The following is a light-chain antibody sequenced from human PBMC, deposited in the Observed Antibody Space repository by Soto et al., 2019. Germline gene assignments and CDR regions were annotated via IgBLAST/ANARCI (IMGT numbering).Light chain of an antibody. CDR2: DNN. V-gene: IGLV1-51*01. CDR3: GTWDSTLSAGV. Sequence: QSVLTQPPSVSAAPGQKVTISCSGSRSNIGNNYVSWYQHFPGTAPKLVIYDNNKRPSGIPDRFSGAKSGTSATLDITGLQTGDDDDYYCGTWDSTLSAGVFGGGTQLTVL. CDR1: RSNIGNNY. J-gene: IGLJ2*01.